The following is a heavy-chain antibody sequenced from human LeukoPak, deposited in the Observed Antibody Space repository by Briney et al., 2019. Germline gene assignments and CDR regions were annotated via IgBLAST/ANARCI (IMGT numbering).Heavy chain of an antibody. CDR3: ARGPGALLH. D-gene: IGHD3-10*01. Sequence: SETLSLTCAVYGGSFSGYYWSWIRQPPGKGLEWIGEINHSGSTNYNPSLKSRVTISVDTSKNQFSLKLSSVTAADTAVYYCARGPGALLHWGQGILVTVSS. CDR1: GGSFSGYY. V-gene: IGHV4-34*01. J-gene: IGHJ4*02. CDR2: INHSGST.